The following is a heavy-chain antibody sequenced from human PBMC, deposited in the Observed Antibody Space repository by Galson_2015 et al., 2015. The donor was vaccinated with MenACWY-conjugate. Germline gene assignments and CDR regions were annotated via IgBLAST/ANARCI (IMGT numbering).Heavy chain of an antibody. CDR3: AKIVRRAAALYFDS. Sequence: SLRLSCAASGFSFTTHWMGWVRQAPGKGLEWVARLYDDGTSRNADAAKSRFINSTDNHRKSLSLQMHSQRVEDTAMYFCAKIVRRAAALYFDSWGQGTLVLVSS. J-gene: IGHJ4*02. D-gene: IGHD2/OR15-2a*01. CDR1: GFSFTTHW. CDR2: LYDDGTS. V-gene: IGHV3-74*01.